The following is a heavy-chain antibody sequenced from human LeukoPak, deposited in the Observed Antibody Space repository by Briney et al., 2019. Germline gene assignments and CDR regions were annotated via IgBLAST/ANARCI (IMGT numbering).Heavy chain of an antibody. CDR3: ARGVEDYVWGSYRDYFDY. D-gene: IGHD3-16*02. CDR1: GYTFTSYG. J-gene: IGHJ4*02. V-gene: IGHV1-18*01. Sequence: ASVKVSCKASGYTFTSYGISWVRQAPGQGLEWMGWISAYNGNTNYAQKLQGRVTMTTDTSTSTAYMELRSLRSEDTAVYYCARGVEDYVWGSYRDYFDYWGQGTLVTVSS. CDR2: ISAYNGNT.